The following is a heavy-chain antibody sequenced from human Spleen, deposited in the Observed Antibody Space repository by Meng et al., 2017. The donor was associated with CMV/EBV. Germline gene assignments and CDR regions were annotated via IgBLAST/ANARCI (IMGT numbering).Heavy chain of an antibody. Sequence: ASGFTFSSYAMSWVRQAPGEGLEWVSAISSSGGSTCYAASVEGRFTISRDNSENTLYLQMNSLRAEDTAVYYCAKHESYGGNSALDYWGQGTLVTVSS. J-gene: IGHJ4*02. D-gene: IGHD4-23*01. CDR2: ISSSGGST. CDR1: GFTFSSYA. CDR3: AKHESYGGNSALDY. V-gene: IGHV3-23*01.